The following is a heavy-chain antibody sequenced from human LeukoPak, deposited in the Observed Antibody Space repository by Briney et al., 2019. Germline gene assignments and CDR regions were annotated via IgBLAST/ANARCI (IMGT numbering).Heavy chain of an antibody. V-gene: IGHV4-39*01. Sequence: SETLSLTCTVSGGSVSSSSYYWGWIRQPPGKGLEWLGSIYYSGSTYYNPSLKSRVTISVDTSKNQFSLKLSSVTAADTAVYYCARRITAATVWFDPWGQGTLVTVSS. CDR3: ARRITAATVWFDP. CDR1: GGSVSSSSYY. J-gene: IGHJ5*02. D-gene: IGHD2-15*01. CDR2: IYYSGST.